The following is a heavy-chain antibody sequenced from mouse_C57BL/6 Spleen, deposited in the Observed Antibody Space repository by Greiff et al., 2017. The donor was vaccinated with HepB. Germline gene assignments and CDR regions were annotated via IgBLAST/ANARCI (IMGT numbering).Heavy chain of an antibody. Sequence: VQLQQSGAELVRPGASVKLSCTASGFNIKDDYMHWVKQRPEQGLEWIGWIDPENGDTEYASKFQGKATITADTSSTTAYLQLSSLTSEDTAVYYCTTGCSLYAMDYWGQGTSVTVSS. V-gene: IGHV14-4*01. CDR1: GFNIKDDY. D-gene: IGHD1-1*01. CDR2: IDPENGDT. J-gene: IGHJ4*01. CDR3: TTGCSLYAMDY.